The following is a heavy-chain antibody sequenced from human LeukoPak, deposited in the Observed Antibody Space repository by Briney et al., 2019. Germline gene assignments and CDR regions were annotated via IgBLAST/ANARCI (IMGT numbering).Heavy chain of an antibody. V-gene: IGHV2-5*01. J-gene: IGHJ4*02. CDR2: NNYNDDR. CDR3: AHRLPLTSGWYFDY. D-gene: IGHD6-19*01. CDR1: GSSLTTRGVG. Sequence: SGPTLVKPTQTLTLTCTLSGSSLTTRGVGVGWIRQAPGQALEWLAVNNYNDDRQFSPSLESRLTITKDTSRNQVVLTLTKVDPVDTATYYCAHRLPLTSGWYFDYWGQGALVTVSS.